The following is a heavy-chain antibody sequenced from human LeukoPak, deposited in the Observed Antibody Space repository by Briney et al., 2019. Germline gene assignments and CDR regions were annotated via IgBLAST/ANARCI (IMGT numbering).Heavy chain of an antibody. CDR3: ARDHNQWLVRYYYYSTDV. Sequence: ASVKVSCTASGYTVTSYGISWVRQAPGQGLEWMGWITAQNGNTNYAQKLQRRVTMTTDTSTSTAYMELRSLRSDDTAVYYCARDHNQWLVRYYYYSTDVWGQGTTVTVSS. CDR1: GYTVTSYG. J-gene: IGHJ6*02. D-gene: IGHD6-19*01. CDR2: ITAQNGNT. V-gene: IGHV1-18*01.